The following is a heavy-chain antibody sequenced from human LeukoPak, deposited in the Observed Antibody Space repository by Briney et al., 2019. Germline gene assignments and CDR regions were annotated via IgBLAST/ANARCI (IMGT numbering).Heavy chain of an antibody. Sequence: GSSVKVSCKASGGTFSSYAISWVRQAPGQGLEWMGGIIPIFGTANYAQKFQGRVTITADESTSTAYMELSSLRSEDTAVYYCARGNDYYDILNGLDYWGQGTLVTVSS. D-gene: IGHD3-9*01. J-gene: IGHJ4*02. CDR3: ARGNDYYDILNGLDY. CDR1: GGTFSSYA. CDR2: IIPIFGTA. V-gene: IGHV1-69*01.